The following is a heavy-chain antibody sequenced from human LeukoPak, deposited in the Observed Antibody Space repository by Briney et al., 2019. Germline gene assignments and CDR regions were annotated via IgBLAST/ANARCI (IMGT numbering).Heavy chain of an antibody. CDR1: GGTFSSYA. D-gene: IGHD3-22*01. V-gene: IGHV1-69*04. Sequence: SVKVSCKASGGTFSSYAISWVRQAPGQGLEWMGRIIPIFGIANYAQKFQGRVTITADKSTSTAYMELSSLRSEDTAVYYGARDRGYDSSGYYYSPLDYWGQGTLVTVSS. CDR3: ARDRGYDSSGYYYSPLDY. J-gene: IGHJ4*02. CDR2: IIPIFGIA.